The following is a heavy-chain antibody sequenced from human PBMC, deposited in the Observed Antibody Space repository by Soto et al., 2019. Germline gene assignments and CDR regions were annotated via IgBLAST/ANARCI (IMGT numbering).Heavy chain of an antibody. J-gene: IGHJ4*02. CDR1: GFTFSSYA. D-gene: IGHD6-19*01. CDR3: AKVPLSQVAGLPKAPFDY. CDR2: ISGSGGST. V-gene: IGHV3-23*01. Sequence: GSLRLSCAASGFTFSSYAMSWVRQAPGKGLEWVSAISGSGGSTYYADSVKGRFTISRDNSKNTLYLQMNSLRAEDTAVYYCAKVPLSQVAGLPKAPFDYWGQGTLVTVSS.